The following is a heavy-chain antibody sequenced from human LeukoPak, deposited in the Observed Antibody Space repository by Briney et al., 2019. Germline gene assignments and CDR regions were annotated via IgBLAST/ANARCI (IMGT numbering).Heavy chain of an antibody. CDR1: GGSISSYY. CDR2: IYYSGST. J-gene: IGHJ3*02. CDR3: ARTSPTYYDFWSGYYEMDAFDI. Sequence: SETLSLTCTVSGGSISSYYWSWIRQPPGKGLEWIGYIYYSGSTNYNPSLKSRVTISVDTSKNQFSLKLSSVTAADTAVYYCARTSPTYYDFWSGYYEMDAFDIWGQGTMVTVSS. D-gene: IGHD3-3*01. V-gene: IGHV4-59*08.